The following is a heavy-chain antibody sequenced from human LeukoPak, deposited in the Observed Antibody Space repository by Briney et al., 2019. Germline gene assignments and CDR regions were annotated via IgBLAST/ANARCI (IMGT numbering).Heavy chain of an antibody. Sequence: SETLSLTCTVSGGSISSYYWSWIRQPAGKGLEWIGRIYTSGSTNYNPPLKSRVTMSVDTSKNQFSLKLSSVTAADTAVYYCARSYYDILTGYYNPYYFDYWGQGTLVTVSS. CDR2: IYTSGST. CDR3: ARSYYDILTGYYNPYYFDY. V-gene: IGHV4-4*07. CDR1: GGSISSYY. J-gene: IGHJ4*02. D-gene: IGHD3-9*01.